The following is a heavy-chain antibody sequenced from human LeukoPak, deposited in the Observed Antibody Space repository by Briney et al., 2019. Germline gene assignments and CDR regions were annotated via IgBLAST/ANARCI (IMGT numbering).Heavy chain of an antibody. V-gene: IGHV3-23*01. CDR2: ISGSGGST. D-gene: IGHD1-26*01. CDR1: GFTFSSYA. Sequence: PGGSLRLSCAASGFTFSSYAMHWVRQAPGKGLEWVSSISGSGGSTYYADSVRGRFTMSRDNSKNTLYLQMNSLRAEDTAVYYCAKAEVGAIGYWGQGTLVTVSS. J-gene: IGHJ4*02. CDR3: AKAEVGAIGY.